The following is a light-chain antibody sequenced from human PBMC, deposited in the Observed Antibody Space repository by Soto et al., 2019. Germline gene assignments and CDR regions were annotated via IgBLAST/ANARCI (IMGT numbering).Light chain of an antibody. J-gene: IGLJ2*01. CDR2: EVS. CDR1: SSDVGSYNR. V-gene: IGLV2-18*02. Sequence: QSALTQPPSVSGSPGQSVTISCTGTSSDVGSYNRVSWYQQPPGTAPKLMIYEVSNRPSGVPDRFSGSKSGNTASLTISGLQAEDEADYYCSSYTSSITAVFGGGTQLTVL. CDR3: SSYTSSITAV.